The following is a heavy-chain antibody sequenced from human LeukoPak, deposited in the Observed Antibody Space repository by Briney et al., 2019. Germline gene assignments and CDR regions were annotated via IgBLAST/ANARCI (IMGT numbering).Heavy chain of an antibody. J-gene: IGHJ4*02. CDR2: ISGSGGST. V-gene: IGHV3-23*01. CDR1: GFTFSSYA. CDR3: AKDDEDSSSSDY. D-gene: IGHD2-2*01. Sequence: GGSLRLSCAASGFTFSSYAMSWVCQAPGKGLEWASAISGSGGSTYYADSAKGRFTISRDNSKNTLYLQMNSLRAEDTAVYYCAKDDEDSSSSDYWGQGTLVTVSS.